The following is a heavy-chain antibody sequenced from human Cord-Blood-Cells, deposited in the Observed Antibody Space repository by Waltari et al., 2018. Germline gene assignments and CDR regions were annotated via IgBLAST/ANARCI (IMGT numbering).Heavy chain of an antibody. CDR2: IYPGDSDT. J-gene: IGHJ5*02. CDR3: ARRGLAVAGTPAMGWFDP. Sequence: EVQLVQSGAEVKKPGESLKISCKGSGYSFTSYWIGWVRQMPGKGLEWMGIIYPGDSDTRYSPSFQGQVTISADKSISTAYLQWSSLKASDTAMYYCARRGLAVAGTPAMGWFDPWGQGTLVTVSS. CDR1: GYSFTSYW. V-gene: IGHV5-51*01. D-gene: IGHD6-19*01.